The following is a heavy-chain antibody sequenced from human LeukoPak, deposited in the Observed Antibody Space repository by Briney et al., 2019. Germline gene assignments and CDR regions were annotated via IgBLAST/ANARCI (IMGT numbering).Heavy chain of an antibody. CDR3: ARGLRDEERHYGYYYMDV. Sequence: PSEALSLTCAVSGGSINSDDWSWVRRPPGKGLEWIGHIHHSGRSNYNPSLKSRVTMSVDTSKNQFSLKLTSVTAADTAVYYCARGLRDEERHYGYYYMDVWGKGTTVTVSS. V-gene: IGHV4-59*08. D-gene: IGHD3-22*01. J-gene: IGHJ6*03. CDR1: GGSINSDD. CDR2: IHHSGRS.